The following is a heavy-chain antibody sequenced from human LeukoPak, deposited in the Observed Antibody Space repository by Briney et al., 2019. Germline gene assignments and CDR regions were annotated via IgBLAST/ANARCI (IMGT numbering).Heavy chain of an antibody. CDR2: IDSSSSFI. V-gene: IGHV3-21*01. Sequence: GGSLRLSCAASGFTFSSYSMNWVRQAPGKGLEWVSSIDSSSSFIYYADSVKGRFTISRDNAKNSLYLQMNSLRAEDTAVYYSAKKGSRIAAAGPYFDYWGQGTLVTVSS. D-gene: IGHD6-13*01. CDR3: AKKGSRIAAAGPYFDY. J-gene: IGHJ4*02. CDR1: GFTFSSYS.